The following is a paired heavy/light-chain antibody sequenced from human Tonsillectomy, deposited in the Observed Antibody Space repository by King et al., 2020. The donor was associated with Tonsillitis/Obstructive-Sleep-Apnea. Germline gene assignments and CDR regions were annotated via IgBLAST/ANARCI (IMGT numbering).Heavy chain of an antibody. V-gene: IGHV1-2*06. CDR3: ARDLGIVLLPAFPDY. CDR2: INPNSGGT. J-gene: IGHJ4*02. D-gene: IGHD2-2*01. CDR1: GYSFTGYY. Sequence: QVQLVQSGAEVKKPGASVKVSCKASGYSFTGYYIHWVRQAPGQGLEWMGRINPNSGGTDYAQRFQGRVTMTRDTSISTAYMELNRLRSDDTAVYYCARDLGIVLLPAFPDYWGQGTLVTVSS.
Light chain of an antibody. Sequence: DIQLTQSPSSLSASVGDRVTITCRASQTFSTYLNWYQQKPGKAPKLLIYAASSLHSGVPSRFSGSASGTDFTLTISNLQPEDFATYYCQQSFSTPLTFGGGTKVEIK. CDR2: AAS. CDR1: QTFSTY. J-gene: IGKJ4*01. CDR3: QQSFSTPLT. V-gene: IGKV1-39*01.